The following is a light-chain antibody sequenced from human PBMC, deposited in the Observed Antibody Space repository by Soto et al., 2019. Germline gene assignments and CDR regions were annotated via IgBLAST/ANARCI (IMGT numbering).Light chain of an antibody. V-gene: IGLV1-51*01. J-gene: IGLJ2*01. Sequence: QSVLTQPPSVSAAPGQKVTISCSGSSSNIGNNYVSWYQHLPGTAPKLLIYDNNKRPSGIPDRFSGSKSGTSATLGITGLQTGDEADYYCATSDSSLSAGVFGGGTKLTVL. CDR3: ATSDSSLSAGV. CDR2: DNN. CDR1: SSNIGNNY.